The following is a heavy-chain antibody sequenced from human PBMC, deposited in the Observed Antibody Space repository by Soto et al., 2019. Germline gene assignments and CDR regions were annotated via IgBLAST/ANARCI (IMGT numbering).Heavy chain of an antibody. CDR2: INPNSGGT. J-gene: IGHJ5*02. Sequence: ASVKVSCKASGSTFTGYYMHWVRQAPGQGLEWMRWINPNSGGTNYAQKFQGRVTMTRDTSISTAYIELSRLRSDDTAVYYCARGKGRGYSYGYMGWFDPWGKGTLVTVSS. V-gene: IGHV1-2*02. CDR3: ARGKGRGYSYGYMGWFDP. D-gene: IGHD5-18*01. CDR1: GSTFTGYY.